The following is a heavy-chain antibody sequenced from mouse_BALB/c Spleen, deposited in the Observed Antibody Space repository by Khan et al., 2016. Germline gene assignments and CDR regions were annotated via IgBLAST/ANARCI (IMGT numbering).Heavy chain of an antibody. J-gene: IGHJ2*01. V-gene: IGHV1S29*02. Sequence: VQLQQPGPELVKPGASVKISCKASGYTFTDYNMHWVKQSHGKSLEWIGYIYPYNGDSGCNQKFKSKATLTVDNSSSTAYMDIRSLTSEDSAVDYCARSGGWLFDYWGQGTTLTVSS. CDR3: ARSGGWLFDY. D-gene: IGHD2-3*01. CDR2: IYPYNGDS. CDR1: GYTFTDYN.